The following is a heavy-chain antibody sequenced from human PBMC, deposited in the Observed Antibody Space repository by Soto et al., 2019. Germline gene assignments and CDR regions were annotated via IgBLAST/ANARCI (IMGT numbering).Heavy chain of an antibody. CDR2: IYKSATT. V-gene: IGHV4-30-4*01. Sequence: PSETLSITCSASGDSISTVDYFWAWIRQPPGQALEYIGYIYKSATTYYNPSFESRVAISLDTSKSQFSLNVTSVTAADTAVYFCARGRYCLTGRCFSNWFDSWGQGTLVTVSS. CDR3: ARGRYCLTGRCFSNWFDS. CDR1: GDSISTVDYF. J-gene: IGHJ5*01. D-gene: IGHD2-15*01.